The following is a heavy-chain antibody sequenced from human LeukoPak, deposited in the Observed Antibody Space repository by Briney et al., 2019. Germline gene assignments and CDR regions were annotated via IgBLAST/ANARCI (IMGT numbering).Heavy chain of an antibody. CDR2: FDPEDGGT. J-gene: IGHJ4*02. CDR1: GYTLTELS. Sequence: ASVKVSCKVSGYTLTELSMHWVRQAPGKGLEWMGGFDPEDGGTIYAQKFQGRVTMTEDTSTDTAYMELSSLRSEDTAVYYCATVDGGGELPDYWGQGTLVTVSS. V-gene: IGHV1-24*01. D-gene: IGHD1-26*01. CDR3: ATVDGGGELPDY.